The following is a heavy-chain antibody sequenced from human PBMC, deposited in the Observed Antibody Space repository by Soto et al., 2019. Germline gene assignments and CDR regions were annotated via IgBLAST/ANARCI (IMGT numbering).Heavy chain of an antibody. CDR1: GFTFSSYS. Sequence: GGSLRLSCAASGFTFSSYSMNWVRQAPGKGLEWVSSISSSSSYIYYADSVKGRFTISRDNAKNSLYLQMNSLRAEDTAVYYCARGFVTAPFESAVYLQYDYWGQGTLVTVSS. D-gene: IGHD2-8*01. V-gene: IGHV3-21*01. CDR3: ARGFVTAPFESAVYLQYDY. J-gene: IGHJ4*02. CDR2: ISSSSSYI.